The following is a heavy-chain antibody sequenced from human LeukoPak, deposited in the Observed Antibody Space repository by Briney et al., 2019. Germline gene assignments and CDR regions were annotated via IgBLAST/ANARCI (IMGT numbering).Heavy chain of an antibody. CDR1: GFTFSSYW. CDR3: ARGGGLDV. J-gene: IGHJ6*02. V-gene: IGHV3-7*03. CDR2: INHNGDVN. Sequence: GGSLRLSCAASGFTFSSYWMNWARQAPGKGLEWVASINHNGDVNYYVDSVKGRFTIPRDNAKNSLYLQMSNLRAEDTAVYFCARGGGLDVWGQGATVTVSS. D-gene: IGHD3-16*01.